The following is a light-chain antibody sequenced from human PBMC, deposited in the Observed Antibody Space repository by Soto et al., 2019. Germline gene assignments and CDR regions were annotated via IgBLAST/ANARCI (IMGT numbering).Light chain of an antibody. CDR3: HQYYSAPGT. CDR2: WAS. V-gene: IGKV4-1*01. Sequence: DIVLTQSPDSLAVSLGERATINCKSSQSVFYSSNDKNFLTWYQQKPGQPPKLLIYWASTRESGVPDRFSGSVSGTDFALTTSRLKAEDVAVYYCHQYYSAPGTFGQGTKVEIK. CDR1: QSVFYSSNDKNF. J-gene: IGKJ1*01.